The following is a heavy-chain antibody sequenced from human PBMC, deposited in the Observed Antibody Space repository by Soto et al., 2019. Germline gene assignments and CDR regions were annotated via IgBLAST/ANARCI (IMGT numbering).Heavy chain of an antibody. V-gene: IGHV4-34*01. J-gene: IGHJ4*02. CDR3: ARAPDKYYFDS. CDR1: GGSINGYW. Sequence: SETLSLTCTVSGGSINGYWWSWIRQPPGKGPEWIGDINHSGSTNYNPSLKSRVTISVDTSKNQFSLKLRSVTAADMAVFYCARAPDKYYFDSWGQGTLVTVSS. CDR2: INHSGST.